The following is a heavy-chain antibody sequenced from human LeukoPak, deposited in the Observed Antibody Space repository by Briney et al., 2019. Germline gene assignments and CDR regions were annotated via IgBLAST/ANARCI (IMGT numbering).Heavy chain of an antibody. V-gene: IGHV4-59*08. Sequence: SETLSLTCTVSGGSISSYYWSWIRQPPGKGLEWIGYIYYSGSTNYNPSLKSRVTISVDTSKNQFSLKLSSVTAADTAMYYCARLSPAGYSSNWAWFDPWGQGSLVAVSS. CDR1: GGSISSYY. D-gene: IGHD6-13*01. CDR2: IYYSGST. CDR3: ARLSPAGYSSNWAWFDP. J-gene: IGHJ5*02.